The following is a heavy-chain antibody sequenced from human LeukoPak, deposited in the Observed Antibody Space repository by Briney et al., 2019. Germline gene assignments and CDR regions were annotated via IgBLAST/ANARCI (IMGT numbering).Heavy chain of an antibody. J-gene: IGHJ5*02. CDR3: ARGIYYGILTGYINWFDP. CDR2: INHSGST. D-gene: IGHD3-9*01. CDR1: GGSFSGYY. Sequence: SETLSLTCAVYGGSFSGYYWSWIRQPPGKGLEWIGEINHSGSTNYNPSLKSRVTISVDTSKNQFSLKLSSVTAADTAVYYCARGIYYGILTGYINWFDPWGQGTLVTVSS. V-gene: IGHV4-34*01.